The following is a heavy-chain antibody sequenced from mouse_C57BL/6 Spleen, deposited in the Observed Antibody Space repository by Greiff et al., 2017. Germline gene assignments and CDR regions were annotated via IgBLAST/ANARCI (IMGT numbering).Heavy chain of an antibody. Sequence: QVQLQQPGAELVKPGASVKMSCKASGYTFTSYWITWVKQRPGQGLEWIGDIYPGSGSTNYNEKFKSKATLTGDTSSSTDYMQLSSLTSEDSAVYYCARTFIITTVVATDAMDYWGQGTSVTVSS. CDR3: ARTFIITTVVATDAMDY. CDR2: IYPGSGST. V-gene: IGHV1-55*01. D-gene: IGHD1-1*01. J-gene: IGHJ4*01. CDR1: GYTFTSYW.